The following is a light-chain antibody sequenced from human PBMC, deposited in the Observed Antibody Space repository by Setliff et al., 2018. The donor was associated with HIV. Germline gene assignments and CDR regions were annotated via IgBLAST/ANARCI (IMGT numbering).Light chain of an antibody. V-gene: IGLV2-14*01. CDR3: SSYTGSYTDV. CDR1: SSDVGGYKY. CDR2: EVS. J-gene: IGLJ1*01. Sequence: QSVLTQPASVSGSPGQSITISCTGTSSDVGGYKYVSWYQHHPGKAPKLMVYEVSNRPSGVSNRFSGSKSGNTASLTISGLQAEDEADYYCSSYTGSYTDVFGTGTKVTVL.